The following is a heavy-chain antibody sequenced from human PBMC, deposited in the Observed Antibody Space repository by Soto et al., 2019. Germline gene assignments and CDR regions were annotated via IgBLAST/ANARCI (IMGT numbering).Heavy chain of an antibody. CDR1: GDSISSSGYY. CDR2: IYYDGTT. J-gene: IGHJ6*02. Sequence: SETLSLTCTVSGDSISSSGYYWAWIRQPPGKGLEWIGSIYYDGTTYYNSSLKSRVTISGDTSKNQFSLKLTSVTAADTAVYYCARPRTYNKYGRSFYGMDVWGQGTTVTVSS. D-gene: IGHD4-4*01. CDR3: ARPRTYNKYGRSFYGMDV. V-gene: IGHV4-39*01.